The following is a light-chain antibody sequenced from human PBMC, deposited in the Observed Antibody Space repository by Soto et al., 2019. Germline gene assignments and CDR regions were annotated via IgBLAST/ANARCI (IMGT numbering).Light chain of an antibody. CDR2: GTS. Sequence: EHVLTQSPGTLSLSPGERATLSCRASQSVGSTYLAWYQQKAGQAPRLLIYGTSTRATGIPDRFSGSGPGTDFTFTISRLEPEDVAVYYCQQYSNSPLTFGGGTKVDIK. V-gene: IGKV3-20*01. CDR3: QQYSNSPLT. CDR1: QSVGSTY. J-gene: IGKJ4*01.